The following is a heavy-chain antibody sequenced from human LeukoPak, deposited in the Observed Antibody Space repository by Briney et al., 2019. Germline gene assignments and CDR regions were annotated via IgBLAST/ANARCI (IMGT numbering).Heavy chain of an antibody. CDR3: AKDPYSSSWYDAEYFQH. D-gene: IGHD6-13*01. V-gene: IGHV3-23*01. CDR1: GGSISSSN. Sequence: PSETLSLTCAVSGGSISSSNWWSWVRQPPGKGLEWVSAISGSGSSTYYADSVKGRFAISRDNSKNTLYLQMNSVRAEDTAVYYCAKDPYSSSWYDAEYFQHWGQGTLVTVSS. J-gene: IGHJ1*01. CDR2: ISGSGSST.